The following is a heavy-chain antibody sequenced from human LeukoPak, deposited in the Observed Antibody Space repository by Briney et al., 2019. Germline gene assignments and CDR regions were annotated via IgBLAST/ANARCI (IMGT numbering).Heavy chain of an antibody. CDR3: AKAVLNSSGENY. Sequence: GGSLRLSCAASGFTISNYYMSWVRQAPGKGLEWVSAISGSGGSTYYADSVKGRFTISRDNSKNTLYLQMNSLRAEDTAVYYCAKAVLNSSGENYWGQGTLVTVSS. D-gene: IGHD6-19*01. J-gene: IGHJ4*02. CDR2: ISGSGGST. V-gene: IGHV3-23*01. CDR1: GFTISNYY.